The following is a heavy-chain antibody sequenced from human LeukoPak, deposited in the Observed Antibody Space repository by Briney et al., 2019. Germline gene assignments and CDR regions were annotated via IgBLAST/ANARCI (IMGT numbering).Heavy chain of an antibody. CDR1: GFTFSSYA. J-gene: IGHJ4*02. Sequence: GGSLRLSCAASGFTFSSYAMHWVRQAPGKGLEWVAVISYDGSNKYYADSVKGRFTISRDNSKNTLYLQMNSLRAEDAAVYYCARDWVGIVVVPAAIPLDYWGQGTLVTVSS. V-gene: IGHV3-30-3*01. D-gene: IGHD2-2*02. CDR2: ISYDGSNK. CDR3: ARDWVGIVVVPAAIPLDY.